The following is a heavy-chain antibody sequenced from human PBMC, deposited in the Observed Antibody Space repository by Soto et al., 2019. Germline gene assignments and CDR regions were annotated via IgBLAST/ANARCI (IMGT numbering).Heavy chain of an antibody. CDR2: IYYSGST. D-gene: IGHD2-15*01. J-gene: IGHJ3*02. V-gene: IGHV4-59*01. CDR1: GDSISSYY. CDR3: ARGYCSGGSCYSGAFDI. Sequence: PSGTLSLTCTVSGDSISSYYWSWIRQPPGKGLEWIGYIYYSGSTNYNPSLKSRVTISVDTSKNQFSLKLSSVTAADTAVYYCARGYCSGGSCYSGAFDIWGQGTMVTVSS.